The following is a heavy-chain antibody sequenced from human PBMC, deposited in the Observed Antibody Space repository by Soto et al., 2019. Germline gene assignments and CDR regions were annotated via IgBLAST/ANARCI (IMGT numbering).Heavy chain of an antibody. J-gene: IGHJ6*03. D-gene: IGHD6-13*01. CDR1: GGSFSGYY. CDR3: ARTTRAAAAGWALERYYYYYYMDV. CDR2: INHSGST. V-gene: IGHV4-34*01. Sequence: SETLFLTCAVYGGSFSGYYWSWIRQPPGKGLEWIGEINHSGSTNYNPSLKSRVTISVDTSKNQFSLKLSSVTAADTAVYYCARTTRAAAAGWALERYYYYYYMDVWGKGTTVTVSS.